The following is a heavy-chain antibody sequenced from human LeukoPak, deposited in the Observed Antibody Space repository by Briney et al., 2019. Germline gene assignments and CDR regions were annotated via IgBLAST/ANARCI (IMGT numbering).Heavy chain of an antibody. CDR3: AKGGELQGLDY. CDR1: GFTFSNAW. J-gene: IGHJ4*02. Sequence: EGSLRLSCAASGFTFSNAWMSWVRQAPGKGLEWVAVISYDGSNKYYADSVKGRFTISRDNSKNTLYLQMNSLRAEDTAVYYCAKGGELQGLDYWGQGTLVTVSS. CDR2: ISYDGSNK. D-gene: IGHD1-26*01. V-gene: IGHV3-30*18.